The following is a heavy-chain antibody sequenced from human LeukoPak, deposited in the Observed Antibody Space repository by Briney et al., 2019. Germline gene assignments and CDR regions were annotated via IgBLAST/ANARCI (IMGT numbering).Heavy chain of an antibody. CDR1: GFTFSSYG. Sequence: GGSLRLSCAASGFTFSSYGMHWVRQAPGKGLEGVAVIWYDGSNKYYADSVKGRFTISRDNSKNTLYLQMNSLRAEDTAVYYCAKDRSAYYYDSSGPKDYWGQGTLVTVSS. J-gene: IGHJ4*02. V-gene: IGHV3-33*06. CDR3: AKDRSAYYYDSSGPKDY. D-gene: IGHD3-22*01. CDR2: IWYDGSNK.